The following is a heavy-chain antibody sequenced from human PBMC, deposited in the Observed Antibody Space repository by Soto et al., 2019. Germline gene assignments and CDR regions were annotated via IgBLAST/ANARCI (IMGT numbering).Heavy chain of an antibody. CDR3: ARGLGKYDRHYVDY. J-gene: IGHJ4*02. CDR1: RFSLSTYW. V-gene: IGHV3-74*01. CDR2: INSDGGII. Sequence: AQLVESGGGLVQPGGSLRLSCAASRFSLSTYWMYWVRQATGKGLMWVSRINSDGGIINYADSVKGRFTISRDNAKNTLYLQMNSLRTDDTAVYYCARGLGKYDRHYVDYWGQGTLVNVSS. D-gene: IGHD3-9*01.